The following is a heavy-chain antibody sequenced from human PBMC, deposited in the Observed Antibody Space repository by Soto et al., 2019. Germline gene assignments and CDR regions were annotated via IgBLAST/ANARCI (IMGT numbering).Heavy chain of an antibody. D-gene: IGHD1-26*01. Sequence: GGSLRLSCTASGFTFSDFWMSCVRQPPGKWLDWVANMKPDGGEINYVDSVRGRFTISRDNAKKSMYLQMDSLRVDGTAVYSCGTDRGYSYFDYWGHGTPVTVSS. V-gene: IGHV3-7*03. CDR2: MKPDGGEI. CDR1: GFTFSDFW. CDR3: GTDRGYSYFDY. J-gene: IGHJ4*01.